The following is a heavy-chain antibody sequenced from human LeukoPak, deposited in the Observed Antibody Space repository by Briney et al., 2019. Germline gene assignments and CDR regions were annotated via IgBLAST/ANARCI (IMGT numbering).Heavy chain of an antibody. CDR2: ISWNSGSI. D-gene: IGHD1-26*01. CDR1: GFTFDDYA. Sequence: GRSLRLSCAASGFTFDDYAMHWVRQAPGKGLEGVSGISWNSGSIGYADSVKGRFTISRDNAKNSLYLQMNSLRAGDTALYYCAKDGLELPRRYFDYWGQGTLVTVSS. V-gene: IGHV3-9*01. CDR3: AKDGLELPRRYFDY. J-gene: IGHJ4*02.